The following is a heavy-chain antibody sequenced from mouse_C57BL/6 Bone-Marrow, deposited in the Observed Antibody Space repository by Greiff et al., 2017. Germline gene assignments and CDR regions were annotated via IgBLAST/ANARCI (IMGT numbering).Heavy chain of an antibody. J-gene: IGHJ2*01. D-gene: IGHD1-2*01. CDR3: TTIITTGY. V-gene: IGHV14-4*01. CDR2: LDPENGDT. CDR1: GFNIKDDY. Sequence: EVKLVESGAELVRPGASVKLSCTASGFNIKDDYMHWVKQRPEQGLEWIGWLDPENGDTEYASKFQGKATITADTSSNQAYLQLSSLTSEDTSVYYCTTIITTGYWGQGTTLTVSS.